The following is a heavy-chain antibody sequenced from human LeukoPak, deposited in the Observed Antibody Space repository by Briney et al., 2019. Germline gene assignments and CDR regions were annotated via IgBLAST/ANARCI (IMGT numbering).Heavy chain of an antibody. D-gene: IGHD5-24*01. CDR3: ARDQDGYSDY. J-gene: IGHJ4*02. CDR1: GFTFSSYG. Sequence: GRSLRLSCAASGFTFSSYGMHWVRQASGKGLEWVAVIWYDGSNKYYADSVKGRFTISRDNSKNTLYLQMNSLRAEDTAVYYCARDQDGYSDYWGQGTLVNVSS. V-gene: IGHV3-33*01. CDR2: IWYDGSNK.